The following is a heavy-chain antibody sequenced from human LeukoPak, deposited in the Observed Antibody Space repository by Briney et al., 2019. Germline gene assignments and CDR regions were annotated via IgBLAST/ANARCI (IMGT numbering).Heavy chain of an antibody. V-gene: IGHV3-74*01. Sequence: GGSLRLSCAASGFTFSSSWMHWVRQAPGKGPVWVSRIKSDGSDTSYADSVKGRFTISRDNSKNTLYLQMNSLRAEDTAVYYCARGGTKYYFDYWGQGTLVTVSS. D-gene: IGHD3-16*01. CDR2: IKSDGSDT. J-gene: IGHJ4*02. CDR3: ARGGTKYYFDY. CDR1: GFTFSSSW.